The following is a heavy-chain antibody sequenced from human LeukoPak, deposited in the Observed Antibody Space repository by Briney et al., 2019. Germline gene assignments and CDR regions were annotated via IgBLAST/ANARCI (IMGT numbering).Heavy chain of an antibody. V-gene: IGHV1-18*01. CDR3: AREDPQTRVPEGMDV. J-gene: IGHJ6*02. Sequence: VASVKVSCKASGYTFTSYGISWVRQAPGQGLEWMGWISAYNGNTNYAQKLQGRVTMTTDTSTSTAYMELRSLRSDDTAVYYCAREDPQTRVPEGMDVWGQGTTVTVSS. CDR1: GYTFTSYG. CDR2: ISAYNGNT. D-gene: IGHD4/OR15-4a*01.